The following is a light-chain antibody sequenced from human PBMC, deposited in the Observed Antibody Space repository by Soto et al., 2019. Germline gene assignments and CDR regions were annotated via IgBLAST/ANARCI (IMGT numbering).Light chain of an antibody. CDR2: AAS. CDR1: QSISNY. J-gene: IGKJ2*01. CDR3: QQSYSVPYT. Sequence: DIQMTQSPSSLSASVGDRVTITCRASQSISNYLSWYQQKPGKAPNLLIYAASTLQSGVPSRFSGSGSGTDFTLTISSLQPEDFATYYCQQSYSVPYTFGQGTKVDIK. V-gene: IGKV1-39*01.